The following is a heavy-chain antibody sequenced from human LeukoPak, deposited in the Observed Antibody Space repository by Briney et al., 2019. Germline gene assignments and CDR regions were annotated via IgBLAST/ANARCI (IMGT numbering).Heavy chain of an antibody. CDR1: GGSISSGAYY. CDR3: ARVYVNSGSYYRPLHYFGY. D-gene: IGHD3-10*01. CDR2: IYYSGST. V-gene: IGHV4-31*03. J-gene: IGHJ4*02. Sequence: SETLSLTCTVSGGSISSGAYYWSWIRQHPGEGLEWIGYIYYSGSTYYNPSLKSRVTISVDTSKNQFSLKPTSVTAADTAVYYCARVYVNSGSYYRPLHYFGYWGQGTLVTVSS.